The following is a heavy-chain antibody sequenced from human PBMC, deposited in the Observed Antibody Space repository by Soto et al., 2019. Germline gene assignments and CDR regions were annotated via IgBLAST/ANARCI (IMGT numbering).Heavy chain of an antibody. J-gene: IGHJ6*02. Sequence: LRLSCAGSGFTLSTYGMTWVRQAPGKGLEWVSAITGTGGNTYYVDSVKGRFTSSRDNSKNMLYLQMNSVRVEDTAVYYCARIRGYWYGLDVWGQGTTVTVSS. V-gene: IGHV3-23*01. CDR1: GFTLSTYG. CDR2: ITGTGGNT. CDR3: ARIRGYWYGLDV.